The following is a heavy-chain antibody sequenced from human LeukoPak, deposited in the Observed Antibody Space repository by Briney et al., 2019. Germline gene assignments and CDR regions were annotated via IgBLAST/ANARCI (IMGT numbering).Heavy chain of an antibody. D-gene: IGHD4-17*01. CDR1: GYTFTDYA. V-gene: IGHV1-3*01. Sequence: ASVKVSCKTSGYTFTDYAVQWVRQAPGQRLEWMGWIYAGNGKTKYSQKFQDRVTITRDTSATTAYLDLNSLRSEDTAVYYCARARWTSTVTTYYLDYWGQGTLVTVSS. CDR3: ARARWTSTVTTYYLDY. CDR2: IYAGNGKT. J-gene: IGHJ4*02.